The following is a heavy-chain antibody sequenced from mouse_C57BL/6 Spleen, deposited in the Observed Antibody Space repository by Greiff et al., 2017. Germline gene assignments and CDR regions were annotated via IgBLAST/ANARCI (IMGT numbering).Heavy chain of an antibody. D-gene: IGHD1-1*01. CDR2: IYPGSGST. CDR1: GYTFTSYW. J-gene: IGHJ4*01. V-gene: IGHV1-55*01. Sequence: VQLQQPGAELVKPGASVKMSFKASGYTFTSYWITWVKQRPGQGLEWIGDIYPGSGSTNYNEKFKSKATLTVDTSSSTAYMQLSSLTSEDSAVYYCASGGYYGSSYIAMDYWGQGTSVTVSS. CDR3: ASGGYYGSSYIAMDY.